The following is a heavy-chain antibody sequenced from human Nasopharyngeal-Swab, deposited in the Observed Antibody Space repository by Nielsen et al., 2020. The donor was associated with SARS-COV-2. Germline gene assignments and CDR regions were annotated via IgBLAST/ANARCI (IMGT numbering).Heavy chain of an antibody. Sequence: WIRQPPGKGLEWIAFITYNGNTYYDPSLKSRVSLSLDTSGNQISLNLTAVTAADTAVYYCASGHTNGYPYHSYYYMDVWGKGTTVTAS. J-gene: IGHJ6*03. V-gene: IGHV4-31*02. CDR2: ITYNGNT. CDR3: ASGHTNGYPYHSYYYMDV. D-gene: IGHD2-8*01.